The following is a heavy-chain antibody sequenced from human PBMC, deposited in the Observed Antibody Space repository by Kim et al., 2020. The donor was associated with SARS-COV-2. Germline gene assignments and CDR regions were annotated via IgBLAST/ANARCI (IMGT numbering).Heavy chain of an antibody. D-gene: IGHD2-15*01. V-gene: IGHV1-58*01. J-gene: IGHJ3*02. CDR3: AADGYCSGGSCYQNDAFDI. CDR2: IVVGSGNT. CDR1: GFTFTSSA. Sequence: SVKVSFKASGFTFTSSAVQWVRQARGQRLEWIGWIVVGSGNTNYAQKFQERVTITRDMSTSTAYMELSSLRSEDTAVYYCAADGYCSGGSCYQNDAFDIWGQGTMVTVSS.